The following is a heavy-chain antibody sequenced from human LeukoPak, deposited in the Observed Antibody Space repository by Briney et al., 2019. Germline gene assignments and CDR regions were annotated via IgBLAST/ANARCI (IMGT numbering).Heavy chain of an antibody. CDR1: GFTFSSYA. Sequence: PGGSLRLSCAASGFTFSSYAMHWVRQAPGKGLEWVAVISYDGSNKYYADSVKGRFTISRDNSKNTLYLQMNSLRSEDTAVYYCARAPLLPDLEWSRTAFDYWGQGTLVTVSS. V-gene: IGHV3-30-3*01. CDR2: ISYDGSNK. CDR3: ARAPLLPDLEWSRTAFDY. J-gene: IGHJ4*02. D-gene: IGHD3-3*01.